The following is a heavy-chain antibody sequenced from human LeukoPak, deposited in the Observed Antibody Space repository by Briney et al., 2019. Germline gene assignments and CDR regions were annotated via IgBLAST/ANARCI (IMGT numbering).Heavy chain of an antibody. J-gene: IGHJ4*02. CDR2: SGTDGDT. CDR3: AKKRPGNYPYDS. Sequence: GGSLGLSCAASGFSFSSSGMNWVRKAPGKGLEWVSTSGTDGDTYYADSVKGRFTIFRDNSKNTLYLQMTSLRAEDTAVYYCAKKRPGNYPYDSWGQGTLVTVSP. CDR1: GFSFSSSG. V-gene: IGHV3-23*01. D-gene: IGHD3-22*01.